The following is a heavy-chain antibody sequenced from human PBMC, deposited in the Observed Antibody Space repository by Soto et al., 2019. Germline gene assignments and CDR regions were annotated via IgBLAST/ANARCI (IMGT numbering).Heavy chain of an antibody. CDR3: AKSPVEAGSHPRYYSYGMDV. Sequence: QVQLVESGGGVVQPGRSLRLSCAASGFTFSSYGMHWVRQAPGKGLEWVAVISYDGSNKYYADSVKGRFTISRDNSKNSLYLQMNSLRAEDTAVYYCAKSPVEAGSHPRYYSYGMDVLGQGTTVTVSS. CDR1: GFTFSSYG. J-gene: IGHJ6*02. D-gene: IGHD6-13*01. V-gene: IGHV3-30*18. CDR2: ISYDGSNK.